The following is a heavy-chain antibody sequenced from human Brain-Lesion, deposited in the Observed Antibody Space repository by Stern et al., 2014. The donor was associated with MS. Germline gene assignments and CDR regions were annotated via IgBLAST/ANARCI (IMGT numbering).Heavy chain of an antibody. J-gene: IGHJ4*02. D-gene: IGHD1-26*01. CDR3: ATLSPGAGGNYYRHFDY. Sequence: MQLVESGAEVKKPGASVKVSCKVSGYTLTELSMHWVRQAPRKGLERMAGFDPEEGETSYAQKFQGRVTMTEDTSTDTAYMELSSLRSEDTAVYYCATLSPGAGGNYYRHFDYWGQGTLVTVSS. V-gene: IGHV1-24*01. CDR1: GYTLTELS. CDR2: FDPEEGET.